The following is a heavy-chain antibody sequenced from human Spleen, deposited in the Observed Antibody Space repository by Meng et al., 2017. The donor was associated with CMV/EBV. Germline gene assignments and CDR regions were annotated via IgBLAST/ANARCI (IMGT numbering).Heavy chain of an antibody. V-gene: IGHV1-69*12. J-gene: IGHJ4*02. CDR3: ARMGIEYSSSSMGYYFDY. CDR2: IIPIFGTA. CDR1: GGTFSSYA. D-gene: IGHD6-6*01. Sequence: QVQLVQSGAEVKKPWSSVKVSCKASGGTFSSYAISWVRQAPGQGLEWMGGIIPIFGTANYAQKFQGRVTITADESTSTAYMELSSLRSEDTAVYYCARMGIEYSSSSMGYYFDYWGQGTLVTASS.